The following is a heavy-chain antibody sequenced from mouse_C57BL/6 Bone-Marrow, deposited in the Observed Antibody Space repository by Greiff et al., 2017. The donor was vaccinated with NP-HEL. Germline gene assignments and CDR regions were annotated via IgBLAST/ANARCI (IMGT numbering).Heavy chain of an antibody. CDR3: TGPGDEDY. CDR2: IRLKSDNYAT. D-gene: IGHD3-3*01. J-gene: IGHJ2*01. Sequence: EVKLEESGGGLVQPGGSMKLSYVASGFTFSNYWMNWVRQSPEKGLEWVAQIRLKSDNYATHYAVSVKGRFTISRDDSKSSVYLQMNNLRAEDTGIYYCTGPGDEDYWGQGTTLTVSS. V-gene: IGHV6-3*01. CDR1: GFTFSNYW.